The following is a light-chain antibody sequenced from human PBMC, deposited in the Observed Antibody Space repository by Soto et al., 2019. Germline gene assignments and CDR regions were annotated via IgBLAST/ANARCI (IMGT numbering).Light chain of an antibody. CDR3: QHYNDFSWT. CDR2: ATS. V-gene: IGKV1-5*03. CDR1: QSISIL. Sequence: DIHLTQSPSTLSASVGDRVTITCRASQSISILLAWYQQKPGKAPHLLIYATSTLETGVSSRFSGSGSGTESTPTISSLQPDDSATYYGQHYNDFSWTFGQGTKEEIK. J-gene: IGKJ1*01.